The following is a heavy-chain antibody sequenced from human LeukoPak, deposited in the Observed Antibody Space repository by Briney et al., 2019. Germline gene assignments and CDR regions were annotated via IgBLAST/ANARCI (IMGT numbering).Heavy chain of an antibody. CDR2: ISRSGTTI. J-gene: IGHJ4*02. V-gene: IGHV3-48*03. CDR3: ARQVVVAATHKSFDY. D-gene: IGHD2-15*01. Sequence: GGSLRLSCAASGFTFSSYWMHWVRQAPGKGLEWLSYISRSGTTIYYADSVKGRFTISRDNAKNSLYLQMNSLRAEDTAVYYCARQVVVAATHKSFDYWGQGTRVTVSS. CDR1: GFTFSSYW.